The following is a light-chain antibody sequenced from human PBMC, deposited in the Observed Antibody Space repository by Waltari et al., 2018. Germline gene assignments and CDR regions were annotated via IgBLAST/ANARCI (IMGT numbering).Light chain of an antibody. V-gene: IGLV2-11*01. CDR3: CSYAGSYSPWV. CDR2: DVS. Sequence: QSALTQPRSVSGSPGQSVTISCTGTSSDVGGYNYVSWYQQHPGKAPKLMSYDVSNPPSGVPGRFSGSKSGNTASLTISGLQAEDEADYYCCSYAGSYSPWVFGGGTKLTVL. CDR1: SSDVGGYNY. J-gene: IGLJ3*02.